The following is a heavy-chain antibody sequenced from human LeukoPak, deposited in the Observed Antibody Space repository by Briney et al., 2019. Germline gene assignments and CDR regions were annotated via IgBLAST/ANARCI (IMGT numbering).Heavy chain of an antibody. J-gene: IGHJ3*02. CDR1: GVTFSSYA. Sequence: GGSLRLSCAASGVTFSSYAMCWVRQRPGEGLEWGSAISGSGGSTYYADSVEGRFTISRDNSKNTLYLQMNSLRAEDTAVYYCARGGIYLSAFYIWGEGTMFTVSS. CDR3: ARGGIYLSAFYI. V-gene: IGHV3-23*01. CDR2: ISGSGGST. D-gene: IGHD2-15*01.